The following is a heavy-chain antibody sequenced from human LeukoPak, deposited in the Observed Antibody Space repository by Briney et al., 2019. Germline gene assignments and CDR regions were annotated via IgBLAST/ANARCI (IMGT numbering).Heavy chain of an antibody. CDR2: IWYDGSNK. CDR1: GFTFSSYG. V-gene: IGHV3-33*01. D-gene: IGHD3-10*01. CDR3: ARSSVQFGTATHFDY. J-gene: IGHJ4*02. Sequence: GGSLRLSCAASGFTFSSYGMHWVRQAPGKGLEWVAVIWYDGSNKYYADSVKGRFTISRDNSKNTLYLQMNSLRAEDTAVYYCARSSVQFGTATHFDYWGQGTLVTVSS.